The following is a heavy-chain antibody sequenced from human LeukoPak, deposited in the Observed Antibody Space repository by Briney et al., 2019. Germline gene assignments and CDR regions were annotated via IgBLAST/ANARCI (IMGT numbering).Heavy chain of an antibody. Sequence: GASVKVSCKASGYTFTSYGISWVRQAPGQGLEWMGWISAYNGNTNYAQKFQGRVTMTRDTSISTAYMELSRLRSDDTAVYYCARRAVEYNWNDFDFWGQGTLVTVSS. D-gene: IGHD1-1*01. CDR2: ISAYNGNT. J-gene: IGHJ4*02. CDR3: ARRAVEYNWNDFDF. CDR1: GYTFTSYG. V-gene: IGHV1-18*01.